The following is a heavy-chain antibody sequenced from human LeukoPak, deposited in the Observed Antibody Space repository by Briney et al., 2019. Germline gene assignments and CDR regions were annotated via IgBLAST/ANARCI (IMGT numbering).Heavy chain of an antibody. CDR2: INHSGST. J-gene: IGHJ4*02. Sequence: SETLSLTCAVYGGSFSGYYWSWVRQPPGKGLEWTGEINHSGSTNYNPSLKSRVTISVDTSKNQFSLKLSSVTAADTAVYYCANSVRCSSTSCYPDYWGQGTLVTVSS. CDR3: ANSVRCSSTSCYPDY. V-gene: IGHV4-34*01. CDR1: GGSFSGYY. D-gene: IGHD2-2*01.